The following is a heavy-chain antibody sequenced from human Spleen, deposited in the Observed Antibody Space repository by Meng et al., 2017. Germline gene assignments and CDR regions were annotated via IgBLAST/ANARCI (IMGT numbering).Heavy chain of an antibody. CDR3: ARDYWGSLDY. Sequence: QGRLQASGPGRVRPSETLSLICTVSGGSVRSRDYQWSWIRQPPGKGLEWIGFASTNYNPSLKSRLTISLDTSKNQFSLKLTSVTAADTAVYYCARDYWGSLDYWGQGILVTVSS. D-gene: IGHD7-27*01. J-gene: IGHJ4*02. V-gene: IGHV4-61*08. CDR1: GGSVRSRDYQ. CDR2: AST.